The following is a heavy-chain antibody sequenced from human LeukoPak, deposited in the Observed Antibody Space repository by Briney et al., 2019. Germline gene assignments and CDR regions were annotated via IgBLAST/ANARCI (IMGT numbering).Heavy chain of an antibody. J-gene: IGHJ5*02. CDR2: MNPNSGNT. CDR1: GGTFSSYS. Sequence: GSSVKVSCKASGGTFSSYSINWVRQATGQGLEWMGWMNPNSGNTGYAQKFQGRVTMTRNTSISTAYMEPSSLRSEDTAVYYCARRSSTWFDPWGQGTLVTVSS. CDR3: ARRSSTWFDP. V-gene: IGHV1-8*02. D-gene: IGHD2/OR15-2a*01.